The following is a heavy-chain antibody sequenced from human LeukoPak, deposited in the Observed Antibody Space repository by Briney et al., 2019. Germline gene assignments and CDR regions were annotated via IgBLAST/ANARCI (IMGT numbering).Heavy chain of an antibody. CDR3: ARGKRGYSYGYAGVFFDY. CDR2: IIPIFGTA. J-gene: IGHJ4*02. CDR1: GGTFSSYA. V-gene: IGHV1-69*13. Sequence: GASVKVSCKASGGTFSSYAISWVRQAPGQGREWMGGIIPIFGTANYAHKFQGRVTITADESTSTAYMELSSLRSEDTAVYYCARGKRGYSYGYAGVFFDYWGQGTLVTVSS. D-gene: IGHD5-18*01.